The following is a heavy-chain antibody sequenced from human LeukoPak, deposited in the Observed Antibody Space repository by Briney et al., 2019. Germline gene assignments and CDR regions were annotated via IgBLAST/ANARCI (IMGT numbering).Heavy chain of an antibody. J-gene: IGHJ6*02. D-gene: IGHD2-21*02. CDR2: IKSDGSST. CDR1: GFTFSTYW. V-gene: IGHV3-74*01. CDR3: SRDSLSSCGGDCYSGLDV. Sequence: GGSLRLSCSASGFTFSTYWMHWVRQAPGEALKWVSRIKSDGSSTTYADSVKGRFTISRDNAKNTLYLQMNSLRAEDTAVYYCSRDSLSSCGGDCYSGLDVWGQGTTVTVSS.